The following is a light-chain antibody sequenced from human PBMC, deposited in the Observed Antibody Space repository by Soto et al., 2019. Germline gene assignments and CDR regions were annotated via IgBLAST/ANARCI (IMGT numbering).Light chain of an antibody. CDR3: QQSSSTPLA. CDR2: DAS. Sequence: DIQMTQSPSSLSASVGDRVTITCRASPSISSYLNWYQQKPGKAPKLLIYDASSLQSGVPSRFNGSGSGTDFTLTISSLQPEDFATYYCQQSSSTPLAFGQGTKVEIK. CDR1: PSISSY. J-gene: IGKJ1*01. V-gene: IGKV1-39*01.